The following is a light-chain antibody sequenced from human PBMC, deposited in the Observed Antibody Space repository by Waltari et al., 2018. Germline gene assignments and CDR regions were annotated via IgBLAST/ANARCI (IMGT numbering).Light chain of an antibody. CDR3: QQYMTYPET. J-gene: IGKJ1*01. V-gene: IGKV1-5*03. CDR1: QSIYKW. CDR2: KAS. Sequence: DIQMTQSPSTLSASVGEQVIITCRASQSIYKWLAWYQQKPGKVPKLLIWKASNLQSGVPSRFSGSGSGTDFSLTISSVQPDDFATYYCQQYMTYPETFGQGTKVEIK.